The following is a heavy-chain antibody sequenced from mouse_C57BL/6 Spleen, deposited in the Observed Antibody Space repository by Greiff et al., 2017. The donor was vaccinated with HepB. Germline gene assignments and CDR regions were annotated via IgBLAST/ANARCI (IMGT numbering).Heavy chain of an antibody. CDR3: ARGGGLRQYFDY. J-gene: IGHJ2*01. CDR2: IDPSDSYT. V-gene: IGHV1-50*01. D-gene: IGHD2-4*01. Sequence: QVQLQQSGAELVKPGASVKLSCKASGYTFTSYWMQWVKQRPGQGLEWIGEIDPSDSYTNYNQKFKGKATLTVDTSSSTAYMQLSSLTSEDSAVYYCARGGGLRQYFDYWGRGTTLTVSS. CDR1: GYTFTSYW.